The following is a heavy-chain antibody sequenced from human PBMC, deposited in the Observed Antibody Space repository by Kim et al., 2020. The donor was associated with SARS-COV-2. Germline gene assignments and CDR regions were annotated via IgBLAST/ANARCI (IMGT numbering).Heavy chain of an antibody. CDR2: ISGDGGST. Sequence: GGSLRLSCAASGFTFDDYAMHWVRQAPGKGLEWVSLISGDGGSTYYADSVKGRFTISRDNSKNSLYLQMNSLRTEDTALYYCAKAGYSSGWFWGAQLDYFDYWGQGTLVTVSS. D-gene: IGHD6-19*01. J-gene: IGHJ4*02. CDR3: AKAGYSSGWFWGAQLDYFDY. V-gene: IGHV3-43*02. CDR1: GFTFDDYA.